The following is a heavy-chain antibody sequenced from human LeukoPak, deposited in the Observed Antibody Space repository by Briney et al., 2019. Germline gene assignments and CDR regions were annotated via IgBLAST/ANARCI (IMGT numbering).Heavy chain of an antibody. CDR2: IKQDGSEK. D-gene: IGHD2-15*01. Sequence: GGSLRLSCAASGFTFSRYWMTWVRQAPGKGLEWVANIKQDGSEKYYVDSVKGRFSISRDKAKNSLYLQMNSLRAEDTAVYYCAKDGDCSGGTCYSGFDVWGQGTTVTVSS. V-gene: IGHV3-7*01. CDR3: AKDGDCSGGTCYSGFDV. J-gene: IGHJ6*02. CDR1: GFTFSRYW.